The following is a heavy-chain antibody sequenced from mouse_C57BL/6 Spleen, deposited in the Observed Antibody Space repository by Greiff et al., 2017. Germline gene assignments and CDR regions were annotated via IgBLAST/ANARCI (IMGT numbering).Heavy chain of an antibody. Sequence: EVMLVESGGGLVQPGGSLSLSCAASGFTFTDYYMSWVRQPPGKALEWLGFIRNKANGYTTEYSASVKGRFTSSRDNSQSILYLQMNALRAEDSATYYCASNWDRYYAMDYWGQGTSVTVSS. CDR1: GFTFTDYY. J-gene: IGHJ4*01. V-gene: IGHV7-3*01. CDR2: IRNKANGYTT. D-gene: IGHD4-1*02. CDR3: ASNWDRYYAMDY.